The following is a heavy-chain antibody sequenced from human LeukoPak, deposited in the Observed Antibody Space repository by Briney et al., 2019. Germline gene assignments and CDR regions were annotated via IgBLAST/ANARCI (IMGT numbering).Heavy chain of an antibody. V-gene: IGHV4-38-2*02. CDR1: GYSISSGYY. CDR2: IYHSGST. CDR3: ARDDNREEWESTNFDY. J-gene: IGHJ4*02. Sequence: SETLSLTCTVSGYSISSGYYWGWIRQPPGKGLEWIGSIYHSGSTYYNPSLKSRVTISVVTSKNQFSLKLSSVTAADTAVYYCARDDNREEWESTNFDYWGQETLVTVSS. D-gene: IGHD1-14*01.